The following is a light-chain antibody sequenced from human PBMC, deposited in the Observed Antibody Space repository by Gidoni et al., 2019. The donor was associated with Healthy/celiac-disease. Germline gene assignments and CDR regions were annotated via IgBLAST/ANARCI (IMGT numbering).Light chain of an antibody. Sequence: QSVLTQPPSVSGAPGQRVTIACTGSSSNSGAGDDVHWYQQLPVTAPKLLIYGNSNRPSGVPDRFSGSKSGTSPSLAITVLQAEDEADYYCQSYDSSLSGGVFGGGTKLTVL. CDR2: GNS. V-gene: IGLV1-40*01. CDR3: QSYDSSLSGGV. CDR1: SSNSGAGDD. J-gene: IGLJ3*02.